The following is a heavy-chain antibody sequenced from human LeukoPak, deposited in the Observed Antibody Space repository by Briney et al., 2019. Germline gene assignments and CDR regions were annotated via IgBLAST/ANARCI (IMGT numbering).Heavy chain of an antibody. CDR3: ARTTEAHSWRTRYYDYYMDV. J-gene: IGHJ6*03. CDR1: GGSISSYY. CDR2: IYYSGST. V-gene: IGHV4-59*01. D-gene: IGHD6-13*01. Sequence: TSETLSLTCTVSGGSISSYYWSWIRQPPGKGLEWIGYIYYSGSTNYNPSLKSRVTISVDTSKNQFSLKLSSVAAADTAVYYCARTTEAHSWRTRYYDYYMDVWGKGTTVTVSS.